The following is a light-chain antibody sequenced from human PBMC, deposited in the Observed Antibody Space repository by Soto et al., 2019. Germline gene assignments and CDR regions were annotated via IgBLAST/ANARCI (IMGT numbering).Light chain of an antibody. V-gene: IGKV3-15*01. CDR3: QEYNNWPTALT. Sequence: EIVMTQSPATLSVSPVERATLSCRASQRVSSTLAWYQQKPGHAPRLLIYGSSTRATGIQARFSGSGSGTEFTLTISRLKSEDLAVDYCQEYNNWPTALTFGRGTKVASK. CDR1: QRVSST. CDR2: GSS. J-gene: IGKJ4*01.